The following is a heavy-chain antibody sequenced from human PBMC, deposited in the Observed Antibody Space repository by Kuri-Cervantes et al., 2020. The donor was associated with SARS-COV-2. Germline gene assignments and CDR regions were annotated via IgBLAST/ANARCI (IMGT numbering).Heavy chain of an antibody. Sequence: ETLSLTCAASGFTFSSYAMSWVRQAPGKGLEWVSAISGSGGSTYYADSVKGRFTISRDNSKNTLYLQMISLRAEDTAVYYCAKDAEQWLVPERNWFDPWGQGTLVTVSS. D-gene: IGHD6-19*01. CDR3: AKDAEQWLVPERNWFDP. CDR1: GFTFSSYA. CDR2: ISGSGGST. J-gene: IGHJ5*02. V-gene: IGHV3-23*01.